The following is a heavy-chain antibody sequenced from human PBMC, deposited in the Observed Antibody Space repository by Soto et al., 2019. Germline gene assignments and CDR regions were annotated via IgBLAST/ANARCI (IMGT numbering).Heavy chain of an antibody. CDR3: ARGDYGDSSEGYYYYGMDV. CDR1: GYTFTSYG. Sequence: QVQLVQSGAEVKKPGASVKVSCKASGYTFTSYGISWVRQAPGQGLEWMGWISAYNGNTNYAQKLQGRVTMTTDTSTSPAYRELRRLRSDDTAVYYCARGDYGDSSEGYYYYGMDVWGQGTTVTVSS. D-gene: IGHD4-17*01. CDR2: ISAYNGNT. J-gene: IGHJ6*02. V-gene: IGHV1-18*01.